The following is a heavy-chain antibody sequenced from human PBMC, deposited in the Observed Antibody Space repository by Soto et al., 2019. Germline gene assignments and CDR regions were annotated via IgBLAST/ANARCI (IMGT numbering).Heavy chain of an antibody. CDR2: IIPVLGTT. D-gene: IGHD3-22*01. CDR3: ATEIYYDSSGYYCP. V-gene: IGHV1-69*13. CDR1: GGTFSNYG. Sequence: SVKVSCKASGGTFSNYGIKWVRQAPGQGLEWMGGIIPVLGTTNYAQNFQGRLTITADDPTSTAYMELSSLRSEDTAVYYCATEIYYDSSGYYCPWGQGTLVTV. J-gene: IGHJ4*02.